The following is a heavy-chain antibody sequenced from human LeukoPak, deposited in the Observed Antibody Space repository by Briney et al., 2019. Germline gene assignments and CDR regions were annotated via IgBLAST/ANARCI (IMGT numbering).Heavy chain of an antibody. D-gene: IGHD2-15*01. CDR3: ARGGAYCSGGSCYTGRNWFDP. Sequence: AGGSLRLSCAASGFTFSSYSMNWVRQAPGKGLEWVSSISSSSSYIYYADSVKGRFTISRDNAKNSLYLQMNSLRVEDTAVYYCARGGAYCSGGSCYTGRNWFDPWGQGTLVTVSS. CDR2: ISSSSSYI. CDR1: GFTFSSYS. J-gene: IGHJ5*02. V-gene: IGHV3-21*01.